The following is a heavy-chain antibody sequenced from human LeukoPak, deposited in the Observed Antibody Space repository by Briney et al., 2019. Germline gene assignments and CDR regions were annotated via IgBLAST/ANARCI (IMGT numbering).Heavy chain of an antibody. Sequence: SETLSLTCAIYSESFSGYFWSWIRQPPGKGLEWIGEINYSGSTNYNPSLKSRVTISVDTSKNQFSLNLSSVTAADTAVYYCARQEIGLRSFDPWGQGTLVTVSS. CDR1: SESFSGYF. CDR3: ARQEIGLRSFDP. CDR2: INYSGST. D-gene: IGHD3/OR15-3a*01. V-gene: IGHV4-34*01. J-gene: IGHJ5*02.